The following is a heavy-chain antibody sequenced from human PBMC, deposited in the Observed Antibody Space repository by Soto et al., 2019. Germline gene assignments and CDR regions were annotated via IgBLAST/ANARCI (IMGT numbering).Heavy chain of an antibody. CDR2: IDSIADSI. CDR1: GFTFSTYE. V-gene: IGHV3-48*03. J-gene: IGHJ4*02. CDR3: ARGYCTSSACYWNFDH. D-gene: IGHD2-2*01. Sequence: SLRLSCAASGFTFSTYEFNWVRQAPGKGLEWVAYIDSIADSIYYADSVKGRFTISRDNVRNSVYLQMNSLRAEDTAVYFCARGYCTSSACYWNFDHWGQGTLVTASS.